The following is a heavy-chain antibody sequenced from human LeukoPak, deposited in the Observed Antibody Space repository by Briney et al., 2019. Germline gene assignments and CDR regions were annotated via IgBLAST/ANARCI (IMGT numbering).Heavy chain of an antibody. D-gene: IGHD3-22*01. CDR3: ARYYDRSGYWSAPHFDY. J-gene: IGHJ4*02. Sequence: SQTLSLTFTLSGHSVIGITFYSSCIRPPPGKGLQYIGYIQYSGTTNYNPSLKSRVTISVDTAKNQFSLKLSSVTAADTAVYYCARYYDRSGYWSAPHFDYWGQGTLVTVSS. CDR2: IQYSGTT. V-gene: IGHV4-61*01. CDR1: GHSVIGITFY.